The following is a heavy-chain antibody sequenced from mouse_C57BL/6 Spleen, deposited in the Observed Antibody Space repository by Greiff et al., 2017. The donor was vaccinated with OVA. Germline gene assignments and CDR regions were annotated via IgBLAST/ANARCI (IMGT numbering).Heavy chain of an antibody. CDR1: GYSITSGYY. CDR3: ARDSSGYWAY. V-gene: IGHV3-6*01. Sequence: ESGPGLVKPSQSLSLTCSVTGYSITSGYYWNWIRQFPGNKLEWMGYISYDGSNNYNPSLKNRISITRDTSKNQFFLKLNSVTTEDTATYYCARDSSGYWAYWGQGTLVTVSA. J-gene: IGHJ3*01. D-gene: IGHD3-2*02. CDR2: ISYDGSN.